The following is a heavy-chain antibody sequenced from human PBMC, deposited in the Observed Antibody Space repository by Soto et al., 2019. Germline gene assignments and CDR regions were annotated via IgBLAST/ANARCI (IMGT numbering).Heavy chain of an antibody. D-gene: IGHD3-9*01. CDR3: ARDKDWAFDY. J-gene: IGHJ4*02. V-gene: IGHV3-48*03. CDR1: GFTFSSYS. Sequence: EVQLVEFGGSLVQPGGSLRLSCVASGFTFSSYSIVWVRQAPGKGLEWLSYIFTTGTTMYYADSVKGRFTVSRDNAKNSVFLLLNSLRAEDTAVYYCARDKDWAFDYWGQGTLVTVSS. CDR2: IFTTGTTM.